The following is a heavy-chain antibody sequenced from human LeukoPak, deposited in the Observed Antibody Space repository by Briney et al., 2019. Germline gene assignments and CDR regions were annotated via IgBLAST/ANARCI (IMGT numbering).Heavy chain of an antibody. J-gene: IGHJ6*02. Sequence: GGSLRLSCAASGFTFRSYGMHWVRQAPGKGLEWVANIKQDGGEKYYTISRDNAKNSLYLQMNSLRAEDTAVYYCAREDYYGSGNYVAWGGGFDVWGQGTTVTVSS. CDR3: AREDYYGSGNYVAWGGGFDV. V-gene: IGHV3-7*01. CDR1: GFTFRSYG. D-gene: IGHD3-10*01. CDR2: IKQDGGEK.